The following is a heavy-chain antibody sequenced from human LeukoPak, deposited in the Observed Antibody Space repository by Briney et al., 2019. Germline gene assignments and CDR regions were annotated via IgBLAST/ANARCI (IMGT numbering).Heavy chain of an antibody. Sequence: ASVKVSCKTSGNTFSSNIINWVRQAPGQRLDWMGWINAANCNTKYSEKFQGRVTITRDTSASTVYMELNSLRSEDTDVYYCARERPTTTAFHVWGQGTMVTVS. J-gene: IGHJ3*01. CDR1: GNTFSSNI. D-gene: IGHD1-14*01. V-gene: IGHV1-3*01. CDR2: INAANCNT. CDR3: ARERPTTTAFHV.